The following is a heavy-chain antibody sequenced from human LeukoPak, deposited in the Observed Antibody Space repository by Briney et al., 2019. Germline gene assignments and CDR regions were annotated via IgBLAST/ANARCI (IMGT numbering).Heavy chain of an antibody. CDR1: GDSFSHNF. V-gene: IGHV4-34*01. CDR2: INHSGNA. CDR3: ARMAYFARSVAPLIDY. J-gene: IGHJ4*02. D-gene: IGHD2/OR15-2a*01. Sequence: SETLSLTCAVSGDSFSHNFWSWIRHPPGKGREWIAEINHSGNANYNPSLRSRVIISIDTSKNQFSLKLISVTAADTAVYYCARMAYFARSVAPLIDYWGQGTLVTVSS.